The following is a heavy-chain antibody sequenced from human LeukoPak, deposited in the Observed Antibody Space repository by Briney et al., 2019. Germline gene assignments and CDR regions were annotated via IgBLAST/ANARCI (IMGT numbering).Heavy chain of an antibody. CDR1: GYTFTSYG. CDR2: ISAYNGNT. V-gene: IGHV1-18*01. D-gene: IGHD2-2*03. CDR3: ARVDATPHYYYGMDV. J-gene: IGHJ6*02. Sequence: ASVNVSCKASGYTFTSYGISWVRQAPGQGLEWMGWISAYNGNTNYAQKLQGRVTMTTDTSTSTAYMELRSLRSDDAAVYYCARVDATPHYYYGMDVWGQGTTVSVSS.